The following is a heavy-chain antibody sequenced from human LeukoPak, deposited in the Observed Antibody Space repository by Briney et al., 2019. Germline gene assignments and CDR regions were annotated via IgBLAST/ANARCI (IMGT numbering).Heavy chain of an antibody. Sequence: SVKVSCKASGCTFSSYAIRWVRQAPGQGLGWMGGINPISGTANYAYKFQGRVTITTDESTSTAYMELSSLRSEDTAVYYCARDRSVPAAIGYRGGFDIWGQGTMVTVSS. CDR3: ARDRSVPAAIGYRGGFDI. CDR1: GCTFSSYA. V-gene: IGHV1-69*05. D-gene: IGHD2-2*02. J-gene: IGHJ3*02. CDR2: INPISGTA.